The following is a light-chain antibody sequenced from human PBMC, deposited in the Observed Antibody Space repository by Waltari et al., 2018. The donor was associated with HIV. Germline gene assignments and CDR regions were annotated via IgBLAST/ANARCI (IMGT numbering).Light chain of an antibody. CDR2: DVS. CDR3: CSYAGSDTFVL. Sequence: QSALTQPRSVSGSPAQSVSISCTGTSSDVGAYDYVSWYQPHPGKAPKLMIFDVSKRPSGVPDRFSGSKSDNTASLTISGLQAEDEADYYCCSYAGSDTFVLFGGGTKLTIL. CDR1: SSDVGAYDY. J-gene: IGLJ2*01. V-gene: IGLV2-11*01.